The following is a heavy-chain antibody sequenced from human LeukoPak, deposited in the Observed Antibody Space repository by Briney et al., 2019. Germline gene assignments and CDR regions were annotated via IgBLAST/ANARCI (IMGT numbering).Heavy chain of an antibody. D-gene: IGHD2-8*01. Sequence: ASVKVSCKASGYTFTGYYMHWVRQAPGQGLEWMGIINPSGGSTSYAQKFQGRVTMTRDTSTSTVYMELSSLRSEDTAVYYCARAIGDVLMVYAIDGTASLDYWGQGTLVTVSS. V-gene: IGHV1-46*01. CDR2: INPSGGST. J-gene: IGHJ4*02. CDR1: GYTFTGYY. CDR3: ARAIGDVLMVYAIDGTASLDY.